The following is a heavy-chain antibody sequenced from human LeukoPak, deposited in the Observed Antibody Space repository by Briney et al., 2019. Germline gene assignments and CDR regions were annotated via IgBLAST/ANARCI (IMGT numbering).Heavy chain of an antibody. J-gene: IGHJ3*02. CDR1: GDSVSGNSGA. CDR3: VRAFRGMSGYDAFDI. V-gene: IGHV6-1*01. D-gene: IGHD5-12*01. CDR2: TYYRSRWRV. Sequence: SQTLSLTCAISGDSVSGNSGAWNWIRLSPARGPEWLGRTYYRSRWRVDYSVSVKSRITINPDSSKNQFSLQLRSVTPEDTAVYYCVRAFRGMSGYDAFDIWGQGIMVTVSS.